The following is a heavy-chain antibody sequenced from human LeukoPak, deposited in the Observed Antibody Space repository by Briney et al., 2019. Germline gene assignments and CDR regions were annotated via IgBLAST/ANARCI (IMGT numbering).Heavy chain of an antibody. Sequence: SVKVSCKASGGTFSSYAISWVRQAPGQGLEWMGGIIPIFGTANYAQKFQGRVTITANKSTSTAYVELSSLRSEDTAVYYCAKGGDSSGPGDYMDVWGKGTTVTISS. CDR2: IIPIFGTA. CDR3: AKGGDSSGPGDYMDV. CDR1: GGTFSSYA. J-gene: IGHJ6*03. V-gene: IGHV1-69*06. D-gene: IGHD3-22*01.